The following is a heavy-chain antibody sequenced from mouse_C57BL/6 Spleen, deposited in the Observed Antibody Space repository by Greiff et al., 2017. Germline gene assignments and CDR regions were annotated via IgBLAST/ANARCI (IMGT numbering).Heavy chain of an antibody. V-gene: IGHV1-72*01. Sequence: VQLQQPGAELVKPGASVKLSCKASGYTFTSYWMHWVKQRPGRGLEWIGRIDPNSGGTKYNEKFKSKATLTVDKPSSTAYMQRSSLTSEDSAVYYCARDGSSHFDYWGQGTTLTVSS. D-gene: IGHD1-1*01. CDR3: ARDGSSHFDY. CDR1: GYTFTSYW. J-gene: IGHJ2*01. CDR2: IDPNSGGT.